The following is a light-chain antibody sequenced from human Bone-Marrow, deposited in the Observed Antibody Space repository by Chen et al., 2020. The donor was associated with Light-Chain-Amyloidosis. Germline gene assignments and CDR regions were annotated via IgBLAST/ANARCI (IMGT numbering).Light chain of an antibody. Sequence: QSALTQPASVSGSPGQSITISCTGTSSDVGGANHVSWYQPHPDKAPKLMIYEVPNRPSWVPDRFSGSKSDNTASLTISGLQTEDEADYFCSSYTITNTLVFGSGTRVTVL. CDR1: SSDVGGANH. V-gene: IGLV2-14*01. CDR3: SSYTITNTLV. J-gene: IGLJ1*01. CDR2: EVP.